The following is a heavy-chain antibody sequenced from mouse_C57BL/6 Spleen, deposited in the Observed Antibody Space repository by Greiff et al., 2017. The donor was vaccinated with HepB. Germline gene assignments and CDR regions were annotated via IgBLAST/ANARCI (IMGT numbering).Heavy chain of an antibody. CDR2: IYPGDGDT. J-gene: IGHJ3*01. CDR3: AREGAAQATGVAY. Sequence: VQGVESGPELVKPGASVKISCKASGYAFSSSWMNWVKQRPGKGLEWIGRIYPGDGDTNYNGKFKGKATLTADKSSSTAYMQLSSLTSEDSAVYFCAREGAAQATGVAYWGQGTLVTVSA. CDR1: GYAFSSSW. D-gene: IGHD3-2*02. V-gene: IGHV1-82*01.